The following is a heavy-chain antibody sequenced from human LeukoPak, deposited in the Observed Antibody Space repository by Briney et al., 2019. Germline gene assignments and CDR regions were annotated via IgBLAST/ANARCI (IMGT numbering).Heavy chain of an antibody. J-gene: IGHJ3*02. CDR3: ARERDYHDSSGYYVGAFDI. CDR2: ISAYNGNT. CDR1: GYTFTSYG. V-gene: IGHV1-18*01. D-gene: IGHD3-22*01. Sequence: ASVKVSCKASGYTFTSYGISWVRQAPGQGLEWMGWISAYNGNTNYAQKLQGRVTMTTDTSTSTAYMELRSLRSDDTAVYYCARERDYHDSSGYYVGAFDIWGQGTMVTVSS.